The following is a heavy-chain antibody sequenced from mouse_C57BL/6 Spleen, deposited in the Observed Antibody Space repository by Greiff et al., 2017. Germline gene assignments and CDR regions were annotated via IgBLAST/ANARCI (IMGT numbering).Heavy chain of an antibody. Sequence: VQLVESGAELARPGASVKLSCKASGYTFTSYGISWVKQRTGQGLEWIGEIYPRSGNTYYNEKFKGKATLTADKSSSTAYMELRSLTSEDSAVYFCARSQDGSSYSYWYFDVWGTGTTVTVSS. V-gene: IGHV1-81*01. D-gene: IGHD1-1*01. CDR2: IYPRSGNT. CDR1: GYTFTSYG. J-gene: IGHJ1*03. CDR3: ARSQDGSSYSYWYFDV.